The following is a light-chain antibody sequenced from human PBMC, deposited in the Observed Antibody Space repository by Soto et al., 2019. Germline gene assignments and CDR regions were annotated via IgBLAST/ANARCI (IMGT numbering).Light chain of an antibody. CDR2: GNN. CDR1: SSNIGAGYD. V-gene: IGLV1-40*01. CDR3: QSYDSSLSGVV. Sequence: QAVLTQPPSVSGAPGQRVTISCIGSSSNIGAGYDIHWYQQVPGTAPKLLIYGNNNRPSGVPDRFSGSKSGTSASLAITGLQAEDEADYYCQSYDSSLSGVVFGGGTKVTVL. J-gene: IGLJ2*01.